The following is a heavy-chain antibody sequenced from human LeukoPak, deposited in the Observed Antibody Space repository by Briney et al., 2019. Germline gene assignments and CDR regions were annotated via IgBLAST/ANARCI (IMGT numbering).Heavy chain of an antibody. CDR2: IYYSGST. Sequence: SETLSLTCTVSGGSLSSYYWSWIRQPPGKGLEWIGYIYYSGSTNYNPSLKSRVTISVDTSKNQFSLKLSSVTAADTAVYYCARAAYTIFGVVDGWFDPWGQGTLVTVSS. D-gene: IGHD3-3*01. CDR3: ARAAYTIFGVVDGWFDP. V-gene: IGHV4-59*01. J-gene: IGHJ5*02. CDR1: GGSLSSYY.